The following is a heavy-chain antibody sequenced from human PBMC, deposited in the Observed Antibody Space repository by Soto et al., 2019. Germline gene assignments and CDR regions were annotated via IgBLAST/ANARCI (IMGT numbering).Heavy chain of an antibody. J-gene: IGHJ5*02. CDR3: TRVSSPLPDNFFDT. Sequence: RLSCAASGFAVSANYVSWVRQAPGKGLEWVSLIYTDGTTYYADSVKGRFTFSRDNSKNSLYLQMNSLRAEDTAVYYCTRVSSPLPDNFFDTWGPGTLVTVSS. D-gene: IGHD6-6*01. CDR1: GFAVSANY. V-gene: IGHV3-53*01. CDR2: IYTDGTT.